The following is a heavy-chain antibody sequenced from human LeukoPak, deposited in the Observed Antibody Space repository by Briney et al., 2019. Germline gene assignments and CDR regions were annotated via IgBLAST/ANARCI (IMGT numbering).Heavy chain of an antibody. D-gene: IGHD3-22*01. CDR2: ISGSGGST. Sequence: PGGSLRLSCAASGFTFSSYDMSWVRQAPGKGLEWVSAISGSGGSTYYADSVKGRFTISRDNSKNTLYLQMNSLRAEDTAVYHCAKGRYYYDSSDAFEIWGQGTMVTVSS. CDR3: AKGRYYYDSSDAFEI. V-gene: IGHV3-23*01. J-gene: IGHJ3*02. CDR1: GFTFSSYD.